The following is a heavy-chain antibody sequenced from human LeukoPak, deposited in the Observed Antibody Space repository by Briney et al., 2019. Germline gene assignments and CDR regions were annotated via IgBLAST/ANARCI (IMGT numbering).Heavy chain of an antibody. D-gene: IGHD5-18*01. J-gene: IGHJ4*02. CDR2: LNPNSGGT. Sequence: ASVKVSCKASGYTFTGYYMHWVRQAPGQGLEWMGRLNPNSGGTNYAQKFQGRVTMTRDTSISTAYMELSRLRSDDTAVYYCARDRQSSGTLKRGYSYEFDYWGQGTLVTVSS. CDR3: ARDRQSSGTLKRGYSYEFDY. CDR1: GYTFTGYY. V-gene: IGHV1-2*06.